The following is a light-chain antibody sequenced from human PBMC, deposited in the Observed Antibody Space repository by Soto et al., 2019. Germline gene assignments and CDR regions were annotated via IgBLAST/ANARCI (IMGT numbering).Light chain of an antibody. CDR1: QNINRW. CDR2: TAS. V-gene: IGKV1-5*03. CDR3: QQYQGYSPT. Sequence: DIQMTQSPSTLSASDGDRVTITCRASQNINRWLAWYQHKPGKAPELLIHTASTLESGVPSRFSGSGSGTEFTLTVSSLQPDDFATYYCQQYQGYSPTFGQGTRLDIK. J-gene: IGKJ5*01.